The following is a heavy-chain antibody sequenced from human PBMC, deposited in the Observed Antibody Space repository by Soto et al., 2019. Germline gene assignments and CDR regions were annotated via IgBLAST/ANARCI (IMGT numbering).Heavy chain of an antibody. CDR2: ISSSGSTI. CDR3: AREGGSTTYYYYYMDV. J-gene: IGHJ6*03. Sequence: GGSLRLSCAASGFTFSDYYMSWIRQAPGKGLEWVSYISSSGSTIYYADSVKGRFTISRDNAKNSLYLQMNSLRAEDTAVYYCAREGGSTTYYYYYMDVWGKGTTVTVSS. CDR1: GFTFSDYY. V-gene: IGHV3-11*01. D-gene: IGHD2-2*01.